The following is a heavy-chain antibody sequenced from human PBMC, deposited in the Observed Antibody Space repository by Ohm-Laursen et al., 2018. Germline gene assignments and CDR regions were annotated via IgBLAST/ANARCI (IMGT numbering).Heavy chain of an antibody. D-gene: IGHD7-27*01. CDR1: GYSISSGYF. CDR2: IYHSGST. V-gene: IGHV4-38-2*01. CDR3: ARALGGYPISYYYGMDV. Sequence: GTLSLTCAVSGYSISSGYFWGWIWQPPGKGLEWIGTIYHSGSTYYNPSLKSRVTISVDTSKNQFSLKLSSVTAADTAVYYCARALGGYPISYYYGMDVWGQGTTVGVSS. J-gene: IGHJ6*02.